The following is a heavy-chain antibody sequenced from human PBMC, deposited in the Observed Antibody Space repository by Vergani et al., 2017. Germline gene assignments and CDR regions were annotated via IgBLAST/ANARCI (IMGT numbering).Heavy chain of an antibody. D-gene: IGHD5-12*01. J-gene: IGHJ6*04. CDR3: ARVDSGYDWDMDV. CDR1: GFTFSSYS. Sequence: VQLVESGGGVVQPGRSLRLSCAASGFTFSSYSMNWVRQAPGKGLEWVSSISSSSSYIYYADSVKGRFTISRDNAKNSLYLQMNSLRAEDTAVYYCARVDSGYDWDMDVWGKGTTVTVSS. CDR2: ISSSSSYI. V-gene: IGHV3-21*01.